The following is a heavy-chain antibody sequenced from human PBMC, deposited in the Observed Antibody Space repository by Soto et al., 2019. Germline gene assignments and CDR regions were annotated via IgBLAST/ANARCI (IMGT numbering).Heavy chain of an antibody. D-gene: IGHD3-10*01. V-gene: IGHV3-15*01. J-gene: IGHJ4*02. CDR2: IKSKTDGGTT. Sequence: EVQLVESGGGLVKPGGSLRLSCAASGFTFSNAWMSWVRQAPGKGLEWVGRIKSKTDGGTTDYAAPVKGRFTISRDESKNPLYLQMNSLKTEDTAVYYCTTYITMVRGVIMSSRSGFDYWGQGTLVTVSS. CDR1: GFTFSNAW. CDR3: TTYITMVRGVIMSSRSGFDY.